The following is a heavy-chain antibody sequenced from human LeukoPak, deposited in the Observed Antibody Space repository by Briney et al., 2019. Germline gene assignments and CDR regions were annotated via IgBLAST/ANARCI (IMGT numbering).Heavy chain of an antibody. V-gene: IGHV4-59*01. D-gene: IGHD6-19*01. Sequence: KPSETLSLTCTVSGGSISGFYWGWIRQPPGKGLEWIGFIYHSGSANYNPSLKSRVTMSVDMSKNQFSLKLSSVTAADTAFYYCARDRDSSGWFDYWGQGALVTVSS. CDR1: GGSISGFY. CDR2: IYHSGSA. J-gene: IGHJ4*02. CDR3: ARDRDSSGWFDY.